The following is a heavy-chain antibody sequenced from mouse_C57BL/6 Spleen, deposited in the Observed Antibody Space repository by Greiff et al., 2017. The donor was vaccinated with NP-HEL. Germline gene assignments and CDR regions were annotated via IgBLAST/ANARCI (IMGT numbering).Heavy chain of an antibody. J-gene: IGHJ3*01. D-gene: IGHD3-3*01. V-gene: IGHV3-6*01. CDR3: ARDREFAY. Sequence: EVKLQESGPGLVKPSQSLSLTCSVTGYSITSGYYWNWIRQFPGNQLEWMGYISYDGSNNYNPSLKNRISITRDTSKNQCFLKLNSVTTEDTATYYCARDREFAYWGQGTLVTVSA. CDR1: GYSITSGYY. CDR2: ISYDGSN.